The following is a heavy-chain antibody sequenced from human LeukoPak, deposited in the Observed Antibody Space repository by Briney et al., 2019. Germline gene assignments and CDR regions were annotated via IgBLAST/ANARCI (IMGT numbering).Heavy chain of an antibody. CDR2: INSDGSST. D-gene: IGHD3-22*01. Sequence: GGSLRLSCAASGFTFSSYWMHWVRHAPGKGLVWVSRINSDGSSTSYADSVKGRFTISRDNAKNTLFLQMNSLRAEDTAVYYCARHYDGRGSFDYWGQGTLVTVSS. J-gene: IGHJ4*02. CDR3: ARHYDGRGSFDY. V-gene: IGHV3-74*01. CDR1: GFTFSSYW.